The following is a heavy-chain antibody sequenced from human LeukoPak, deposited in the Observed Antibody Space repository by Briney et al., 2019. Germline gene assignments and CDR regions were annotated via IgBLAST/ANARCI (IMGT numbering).Heavy chain of an antibody. V-gene: IGHV1-69*13. CDR1: GGTFSSYA. J-gene: IGHJ6*02. D-gene: IGHD2-2*01. CDR3: ARGLYPYFIVVVPAASLPPWVYYYGMDV. CDR2: IIPIFGTA. Sequence: GASVKVSCKASGGTFSSYAISWVRQAPGQGLEWMGGIIPIFGTANYAQKFQGRVTITADESTSTAYMELSSLRSEDTAVYYCARGLYPYFIVVVPAASLPPWVYYYGMDVWGQGTTVTVSS.